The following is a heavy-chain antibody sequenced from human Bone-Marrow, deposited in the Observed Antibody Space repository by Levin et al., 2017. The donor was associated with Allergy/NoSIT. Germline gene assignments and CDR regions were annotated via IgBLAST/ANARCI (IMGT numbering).Heavy chain of an antibody. D-gene: IGHD3-10*01. CDR2: ISWNSGSI. V-gene: IGHV3-9*01. CDR1: GFTFDDYA. Sequence: SLKISCAASGFTFDDYAMHWVRQAPGKGLEWVSGISWNSGSIGYADSVKGRFTISRDNAKNSLYLQMNSLRAEDTALYYCAKDQEDYYGSGAFDYWGQGTLVTVSS. CDR3: AKDQEDYYGSGAFDY. J-gene: IGHJ4*02.